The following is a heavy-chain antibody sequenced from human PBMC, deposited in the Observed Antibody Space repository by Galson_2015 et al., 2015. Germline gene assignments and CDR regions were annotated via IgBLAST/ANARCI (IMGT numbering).Heavy chain of an antibody. D-gene: IGHD2-2*01. CDR2: INQDGSEK. V-gene: IGHV3-7*02. CDR3: AKGSGVGYCSSTSCYGGRIDAFDI. CDR1: GFTFSTYW. Sequence: SLRLSCAASGFTFSTYWMSWVRQAPGKGLEWEANINQDGSEKYYVDSVKGRFTISRDNAKNSLYLQMSSLSADDTAVYYCAKGSGVGYCSSTSCYGGRIDAFDIWGQGTMVTVSS. J-gene: IGHJ3*02.